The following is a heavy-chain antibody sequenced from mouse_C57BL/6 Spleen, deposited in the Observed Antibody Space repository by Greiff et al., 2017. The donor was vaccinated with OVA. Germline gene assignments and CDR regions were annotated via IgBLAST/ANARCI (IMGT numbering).Heavy chain of an antibody. Sequence: EVHLVESGGGLVKPGGSLKLSCAASGFTFSDYGMHWVRQAPEKGLEWVAYISSGSSTIYYADTVKGRFTISRDNAKNTLFLQMTSLRSEDTAMYYCARPWDVGYFDVWGTGTTVTVSS. V-gene: IGHV5-17*01. CDR2: ISSGSSTI. CDR3: ARPWDVGYFDV. J-gene: IGHJ1*03. CDR1: GFTFSDYG. D-gene: IGHD4-1*01.